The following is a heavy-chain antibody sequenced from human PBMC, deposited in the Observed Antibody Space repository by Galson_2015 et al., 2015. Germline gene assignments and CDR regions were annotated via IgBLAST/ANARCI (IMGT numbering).Heavy chain of an antibody. D-gene: IGHD4-17*01. CDR2: IKSKTDGGTT. J-gene: IGHJ4*02. CDR3: TTCDEVTSFDY. Sequence: SLRLSCAASGFTFSNAWMSWVRQAPGKGLEWVGRIKSKTDGGTTDYAAPVKGRFTISRDDSKNTLYLQMNSLKTEDTTVYYCTTCDEVTSFDYWAREPWSPSPQ. V-gene: IGHV3-15*01. CDR1: GFTFSNAW.